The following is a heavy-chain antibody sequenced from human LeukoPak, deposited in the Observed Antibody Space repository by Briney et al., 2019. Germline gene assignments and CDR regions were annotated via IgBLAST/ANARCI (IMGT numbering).Heavy chain of an antibody. CDR2: ISYSGDI. CDR1: GGSIASSSHY. Sequence: PSETLSLTCTVSGGSIASSSHYWAWIRQPPGKGLQWIGSISYSGDIYNNPSLKSRVTMSVDTSKNQFSLKLSSVTAADTAVYYCARAGGYCSGGSCYGGYYYYMDVWGKGTTVTISS. J-gene: IGHJ6*03. D-gene: IGHD2-15*01. CDR3: ARAGGYCSGGSCYGGYYYYMDV. V-gene: IGHV4-39*07.